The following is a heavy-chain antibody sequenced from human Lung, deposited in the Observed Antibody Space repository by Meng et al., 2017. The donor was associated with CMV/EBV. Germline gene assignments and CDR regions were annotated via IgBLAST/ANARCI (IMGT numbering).Heavy chain of an antibody. CDR2: ITPISATV. CDR3: ARWSISIQH. V-gene: IGHV1-69*05. D-gene: IGHD3-3*02. Sequence: SXXVSCKAPGGTFNSYVIYWVRQAPGQGLEWMGGITPISATVNYAQRFQGRVTLTTDESTNTAYMELTGLRSDDTAVYFCARWSISIQHWGQGTLVTVSS. CDR1: GGTFNSYV. J-gene: IGHJ1*01.